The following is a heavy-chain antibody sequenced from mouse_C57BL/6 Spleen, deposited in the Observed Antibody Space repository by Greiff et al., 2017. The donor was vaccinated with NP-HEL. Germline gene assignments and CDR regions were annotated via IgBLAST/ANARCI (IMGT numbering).Heavy chain of an antibody. CDR3: AREYYYGSSYGY. Sequence: VHVKQSGPELVKPGASVKISCKASGYSFTDYNMNWVKQSNGKSLEWIGVINPNYGTTSYNQKFKGKATLTVDQSSSTAYMQRNSLTSEDSAVYYCAREYYYGSSYGYWGQGTTLTVSS. V-gene: IGHV1-39*01. J-gene: IGHJ2*01. D-gene: IGHD1-1*01. CDR1: GYSFTDYN. CDR2: INPNYGTT.